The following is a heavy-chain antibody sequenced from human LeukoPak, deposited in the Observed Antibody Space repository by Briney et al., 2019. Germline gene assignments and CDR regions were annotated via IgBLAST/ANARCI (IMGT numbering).Heavy chain of an antibody. V-gene: IGHV1-3*01. CDR3: ARGSTSDWPLDH. J-gene: IGHJ4*02. CDR1: GYTFSDYA. D-gene: IGHD2-2*01. CDR2: IDAGNGDT. Sequence: GASVKASCKASGYTFSDYAMHWVRQAPGQRFGWMGWIDAGNGDTRYSQKFQGRVTITRDTSASTAYIELRSLRSEDTAMYYCARGSTSDWPLDHWGQETLVTISS.